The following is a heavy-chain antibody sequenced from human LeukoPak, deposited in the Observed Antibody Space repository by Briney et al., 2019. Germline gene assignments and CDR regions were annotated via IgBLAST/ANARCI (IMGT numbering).Heavy chain of an antibody. J-gene: IGHJ4*02. Sequence: ASVKVSCKASGYTFTSYAMNWVRQAPGQGLEWMGWINTNTGNPTYAQGFTGRFVFSLDTSVSTAYLQISSLKAEDTAVYYCATTKFDTTRGVYFDYWGQGTLVTVSS. CDR3: ATTKFDTTRGVYFDY. CDR1: GYTFTSYA. CDR2: INTNTGNP. V-gene: IGHV7-4-1*02. D-gene: IGHD1-14*01.